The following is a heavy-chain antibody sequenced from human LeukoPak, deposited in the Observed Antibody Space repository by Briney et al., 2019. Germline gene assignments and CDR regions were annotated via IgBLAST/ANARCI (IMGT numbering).Heavy chain of an antibody. CDR3: ARRLLLNWFDL. Sequence: ASVKVSCKASGYTFTGHYMHWVRQAPGQGLEWMGWINPNSGGTNYAQKFRGRVTMTRDTSISTAYMELSRLRSDDTAVYYCARRLLLNWFDLWGQGTLVTVSS. V-gene: IGHV1-2*02. CDR1: GYTFTGHY. CDR2: INPNSGGT. D-gene: IGHD2-15*01. J-gene: IGHJ5*02.